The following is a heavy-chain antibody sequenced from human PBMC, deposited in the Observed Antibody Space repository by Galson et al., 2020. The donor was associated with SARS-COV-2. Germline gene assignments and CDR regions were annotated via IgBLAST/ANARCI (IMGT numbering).Heavy chain of an antibody. D-gene: IGHD2-15*01. CDR3: ARGYCSGGSCYHGFDP. J-gene: IGHJ5*02. V-gene: IGHV4-39*07. CDR2: IHYSGST. CDR1: GGSISSSSYY. Sequence: SETLSLTCTVSGGSISSSSYYWGWIRQPPGKGLEWIGSIHYSGSTYYNPSLKSRVTISVDTSKNQFSLKLSSVTAADTAVYYCARGYCSGGSCYHGFDPWGQGTLVTVSS.